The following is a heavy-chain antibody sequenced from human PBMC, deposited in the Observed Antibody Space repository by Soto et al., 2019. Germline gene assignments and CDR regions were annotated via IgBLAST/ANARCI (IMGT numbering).Heavy chain of an antibody. V-gene: IGHV4-59*01. CDR2: IYYSGST. J-gene: IGHJ6*03. CDR3: ARERIEYRSSVGYYYYMDV. D-gene: IGHD6-6*01. CDR1: GGSISSYY. Sequence: SETLSLTCTVSGGSISSYYWSWIRQPPGKGLEWIGYIYYSGSTNYNPSLKSRVTISVDTSKNQFSLKLSSVTAADTAVYYCARERIEYRSSVGYYYYMDVWGKGTTVTVSS.